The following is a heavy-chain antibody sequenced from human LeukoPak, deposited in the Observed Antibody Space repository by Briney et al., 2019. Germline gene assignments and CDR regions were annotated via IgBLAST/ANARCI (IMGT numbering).Heavy chain of an antibody. J-gene: IGHJ6*02. CDR2: IFTNGDTT. CDR3: VKSPSDGLDV. CDR1: GSTFSIYP. Sequence: GGSLRLSCSASGSTFSIYPMHWVRQAPGKGLEYVSTIFTNGDTTSYAASVKGRFTTSRDDSKNTLYLQMSSLRPEDTAVYYCVKSPSDGLDVWGQGATVTVPS. V-gene: IGHV3-64D*09.